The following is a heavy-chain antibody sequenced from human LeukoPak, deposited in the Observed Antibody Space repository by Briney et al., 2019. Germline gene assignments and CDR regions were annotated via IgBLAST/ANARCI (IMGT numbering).Heavy chain of an antibody. Sequence: PGGSLRLSCAASGFTFTTCDMHWVRQATGKGLEWVSAIGTAGDTYYPGSVKGRFTISRENAKNSLYLQMNSLRAGDTAVYYCTTLVGATDMGYWGQGTLVTVSS. CDR3: TTLVGATDMGY. D-gene: IGHD1-26*01. J-gene: IGHJ4*02. CDR1: GFTFTTCD. CDR2: IGTAGDT. V-gene: IGHV3-13*04.